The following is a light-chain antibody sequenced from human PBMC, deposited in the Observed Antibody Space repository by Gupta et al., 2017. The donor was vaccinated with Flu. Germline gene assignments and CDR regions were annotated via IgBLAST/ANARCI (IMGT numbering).Light chain of an antibody. V-gene: IGLV2-23*01. CDR2: EGS. J-gene: IGLJ3*02. CDR3: CSYAGSSTGWV. Sequence: QSALTQPASVSGSPGQSITISCTGTSSDVGSYNLVSWYQQHPGKAPKLMIYEGSKPPSGVSNRFSGSKSGNTASLTISGLQAEDEADYYCCSYAGSSTGWVFGGGTKLTVL. CDR1: SSDVGSYNL.